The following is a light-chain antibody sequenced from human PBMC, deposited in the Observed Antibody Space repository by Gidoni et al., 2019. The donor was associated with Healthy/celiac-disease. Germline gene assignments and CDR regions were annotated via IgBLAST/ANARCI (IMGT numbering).Light chain of an antibody. V-gene: IGKV3-15*01. CDR2: GAS. CDR3: QQYNNWPPIT. CDR1: QSVSSN. J-gene: IGKJ4*01. Sequence: EIVMTQSPATLSVSPGERATLSCRASQSVSSNLAWYQQRPGQAPRLLIYGASTRATCIPARFSGSGSGTEFTLTISSLQAEDFAVYYCQQYNNWPPITFGGGTKVEIK.